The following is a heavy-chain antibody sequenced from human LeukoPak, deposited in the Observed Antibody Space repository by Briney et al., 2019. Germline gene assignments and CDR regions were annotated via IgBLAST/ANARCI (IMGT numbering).Heavy chain of an antibody. J-gene: IGHJ4*02. CDR1: GFNFNDYA. Sequence: PGGSLRLSCTASGFNFNDYAMHWVRQAPGKGLEWVSGISWNRNTIGYADSMKGRFTISRDNAKNSLYLQMNSLRTEDTAVYYCARDTTLGCFDYWGQGTLVTVSS. D-gene: IGHD7-27*01. CDR2: ISWNRNTI. CDR3: ARDTTLGCFDY. V-gene: IGHV3-9*01.